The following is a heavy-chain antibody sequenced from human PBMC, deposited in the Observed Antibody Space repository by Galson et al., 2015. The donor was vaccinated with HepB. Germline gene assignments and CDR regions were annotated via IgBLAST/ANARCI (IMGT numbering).Heavy chain of an antibody. D-gene: IGHD3-10*01. Sequence: TLSLTCVVSGGSISRGGYSWTWIRQPPGKGLEWIGYIYDSATTRYNPSLKSRVSISLDMSENQFSLWLTSVTAADTAVYYCARDIGAGWFDPWGQGTLVTVSS. J-gene: IGHJ5*02. CDR3: ARDIGAGWFDP. V-gene: IGHV4-30-4*07. CDR2: IYDSATT. CDR1: GGSISRGGYS.